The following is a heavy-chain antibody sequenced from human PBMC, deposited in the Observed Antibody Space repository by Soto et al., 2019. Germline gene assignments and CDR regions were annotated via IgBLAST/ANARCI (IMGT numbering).Heavy chain of an antibody. V-gene: IGHV4-34*01. CDR2: INHSGST. J-gene: IGHJ5*02. CDR1: GGSFSGYY. Sequence: PSETLSLTCAVYGGSFSGYYWSWIRQPPGKGLEWIGEINHSGSTNYHPSLKSRVTISVDTSKNQFSLKLSSVTAADTAVYYCTRTIAVAVHNWFDPWGQGTLVTVSS. D-gene: IGHD6-19*01. CDR3: TRTIAVAVHNWFDP.